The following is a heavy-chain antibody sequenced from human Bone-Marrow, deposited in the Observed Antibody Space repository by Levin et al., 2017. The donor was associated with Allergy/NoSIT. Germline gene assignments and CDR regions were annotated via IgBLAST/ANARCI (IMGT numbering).Heavy chain of an antibody. D-gene: IGHD3-10*01. CDR1: GFTFRSYD. CDR2: IGTAADT. J-gene: IGHJ3*02. Sequence: SCAASGFTFRSYDMHWVRQATGKGLECVSTIGTAADTYYPDSVRGRFTITRDNAKNSLYLQMNGMSAGDTAVYYCARYNYAYNAFDIWRQGTMVTVS. CDR3: ARYNYAYNAFDI. V-gene: IGHV3-13*01.